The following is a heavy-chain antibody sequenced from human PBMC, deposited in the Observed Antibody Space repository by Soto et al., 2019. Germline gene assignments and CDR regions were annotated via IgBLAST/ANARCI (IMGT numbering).Heavy chain of an antibody. J-gene: IGHJ4*02. CDR1: GYIFTSHW. CDR2: IYPGDSDT. D-gene: IGHD3-22*01. CDR3: ARHSAKYYYDSSGYYAYYFDY. Sequence: GESLKISCKASGYIFTSHWIGWVRRMPWKGLEWLGIIYPGDSDTRYSPSFQGQVTISADKSITTAYLQWSSLKASDTAMYYCARHSAKYYYDSSGYYAYYFDYWGQGTLVTVSS. V-gene: IGHV5-51*01.